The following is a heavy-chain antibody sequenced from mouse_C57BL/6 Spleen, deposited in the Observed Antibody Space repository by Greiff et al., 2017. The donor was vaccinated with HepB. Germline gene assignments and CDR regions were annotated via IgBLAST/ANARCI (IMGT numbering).Heavy chain of an antibody. J-gene: IGHJ2*01. CDR3: ARRYGSYFDY. V-gene: IGHV3-6*01. Sequence: VQLKESGPGLVKPSQSLSLTCSVTGYSITSGYYWNWIRQFPGNKLEWMGYISYDGSNNYNPSLKNRISITRDTSKNQFFLKLNSVTTEDTATYYCARRYGSYFDYWGQGTTLTVSS. D-gene: IGHD1-1*01. CDR1: GYSITSGYY. CDR2: ISYDGSN.